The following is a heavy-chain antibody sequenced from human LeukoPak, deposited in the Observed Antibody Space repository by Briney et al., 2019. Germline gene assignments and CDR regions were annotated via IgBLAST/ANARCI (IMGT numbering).Heavy chain of an antibody. J-gene: IGHJ3*02. CDR2: ISSSGGKT. Sequence: PGGTLRVSCAASGFTFSSYAMIWVREAPGKGLEWVSRISSSGGKTDYADSVKGRFTISRDNSKNTLYLQMNSLRAEDTAVYYCAKDMASVYDSSDIWGQGTMVSVSS. CDR1: GFTFSSYA. CDR3: AKDMASVYDSSDI. V-gene: IGHV3-23*01. D-gene: IGHD3-9*01.